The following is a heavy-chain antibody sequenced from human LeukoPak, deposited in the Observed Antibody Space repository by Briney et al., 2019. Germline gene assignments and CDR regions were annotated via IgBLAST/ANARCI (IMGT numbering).Heavy chain of an antibody. V-gene: IGHV3-48*03. CDR1: GFTFSSYE. J-gene: IGHJ6*04. CDR3: ARDGVVVPAAIYNYYYGMDV. Sequence: GGSLRLSCAASGFTFSSYEMNWVRQAPGKGLEWVSYISSSGSTIYYADSVKGRLTISRDNAKNSLYLQMNSLRAEDTAVYYCARDGVVVPAAIYNYYYGMDVWGKGTTVTVSS. CDR2: ISSSGSTI. D-gene: IGHD2-2*01.